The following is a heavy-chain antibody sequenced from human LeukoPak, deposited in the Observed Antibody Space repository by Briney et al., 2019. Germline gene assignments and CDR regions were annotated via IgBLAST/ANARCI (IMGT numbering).Heavy chain of an antibody. CDR1: GGSISSGDYY. CDR3: ARDLIVADTRYFDY. CDR2: IYYDGSA. V-gene: IGHV4-39*07. D-gene: IGHD1-26*01. Sequence: PSETLSLTCTVSGGSISSGDYYWSWIRQPPGKGLQWIGDIYYDGSAYHNPSLKSRVTISIDTSKNRFSLKLSSVTAADTAVYYCARDLIVADTRYFDYWGQGTLVTVSS. J-gene: IGHJ4*02.